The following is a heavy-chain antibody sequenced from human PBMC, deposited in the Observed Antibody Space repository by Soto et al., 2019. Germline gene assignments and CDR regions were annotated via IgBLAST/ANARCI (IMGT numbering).Heavy chain of an antibody. D-gene: IGHD2-15*01. J-gene: IGHJ6*02. Sequence: GASVKVSCKASGGTFSSYTISWVRQAPGQGLEWMGRIIPILGIANYAQKFQGRVTITADKSTSTAYMELSSLRSEDTAVYYCARASYCSGGSCYSGGMDVWGQGTTVTSP. CDR2: IIPILGIA. CDR3: ARASYCSGGSCYSGGMDV. V-gene: IGHV1-69*02. CDR1: GGTFSSYT.